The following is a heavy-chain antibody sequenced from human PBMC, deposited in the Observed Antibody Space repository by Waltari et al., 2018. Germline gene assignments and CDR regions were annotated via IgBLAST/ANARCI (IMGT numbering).Heavy chain of an antibody. CDR2: IYTSGST. CDR1: GGSISSGSYY. Sequence: QVQLQESGPGLVKPSQTLSLTCTVSGGSISSGSYYWSWIRQPAGKGLEWIGYIYTSGSTNSNPHRKSRVTISVDTSKNQFSLKLSSVTAADTAVYYCAREGIAVAGGIDYWGQGTLVTVSS. V-gene: IGHV4-61*09. J-gene: IGHJ4*02. CDR3: AREGIAVAGGIDY. D-gene: IGHD6-19*01.